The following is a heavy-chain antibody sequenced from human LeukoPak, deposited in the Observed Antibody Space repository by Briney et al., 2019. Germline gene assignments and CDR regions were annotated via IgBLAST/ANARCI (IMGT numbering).Heavy chain of an antibody. CDR2: ISYDGSNK. J-gene: IGHJ4*02. D-gene: IGHD6-6*01. V-gene: IGHV3-30*04. Sequence: GGSLRLSCAASGFAFNIYAMHWVRQAPGKGLEWVALISYDGSNKYYADSVKGRFTISRDNSKNTLFLQMNSLRAEDTAVYYCARSSRLAHYSSSEFDYWGQGTLVTVSS. CDR3: ARSSRLAHYSSSEFDY. CDR1: GFAFNIYA.